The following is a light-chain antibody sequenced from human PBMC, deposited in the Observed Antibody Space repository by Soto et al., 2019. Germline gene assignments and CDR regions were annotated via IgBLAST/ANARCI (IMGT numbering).Light chain of an antibody. CDR2: GAS. V-gene: IGKV3D-15*01. CDR1: QSVSGN. Sequence: EIVMTQSPATLSVSPGERATLSCRASQSVSGNLAWYQQKPGQAPRLLIYGASTRATGIPARFSGSGSGTEFPLTISRLNSEDFAVYYCQQDNNWPPTFGQGTKVEIK. J-gene: IGKJ1*01. CDR3: QQDNNWPPT.